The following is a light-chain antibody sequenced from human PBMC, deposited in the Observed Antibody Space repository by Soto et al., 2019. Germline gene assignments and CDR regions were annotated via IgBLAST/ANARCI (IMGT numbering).Light chain of an antibody. V-gene: IGKV3-20*01. J-gene: IGKJ5*01. CDR2: GAS. CDR1: KSVSTRS. CDR3: LQYRNWCPIP. Sequence: EIVITQYTGTLSLSPGVRATRFIETSKSVSTRSLAWYQQKPGQAPRLLISGASSRAADIPDRFSGSGSGTDFTLAISRLEPEGFALYYCLQYRNWCPIPFGQGTRLEIK.